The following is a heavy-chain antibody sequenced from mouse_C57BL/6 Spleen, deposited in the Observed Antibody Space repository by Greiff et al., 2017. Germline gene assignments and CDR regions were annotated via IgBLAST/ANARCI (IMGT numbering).Heavy chain of an antibody. D-gene: IGHD2-4*01. CDR3: TIYDYAAY. V-gene: IGHV14-1*01. Sequence: EVQGVQSGAELVRPGASVKLSCTASGFNFTGYYMHWVKQRPEQGLEWIGRIDPEDGDTEYAPKFQGKATMTADTSSNTAYLQLSSLTSEDTAVSYCTIYDYAAYWGQGTLVTVSA. CDR2: IDPEDGDT. CDR1: GFNFTGYY. J-gene: IGHJ3*01.